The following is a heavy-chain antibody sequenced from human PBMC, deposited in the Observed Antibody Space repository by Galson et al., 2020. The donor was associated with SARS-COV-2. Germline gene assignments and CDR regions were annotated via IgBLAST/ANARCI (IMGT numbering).Heavy chain of an antibody. D-gene: IGHD2-15*01. CDR3: ARSGRDCSGGICYGAEYFQH. J-gene: IGHJ1*01. CDR2: ISSSGSYT. Sequence: GESLKISCAASGFTFSDYYMSWIRQAPGKGLEWISYISSSGSYTNYEDSVKGRFSISRDNAKKSQFLQMNSLRAEDTAVYYCARSGRDCSGGICYGAEYFQHWGQGTLVIVSS. V-gene: IGHV3-11*03. CDR1: GFTFSDYY.